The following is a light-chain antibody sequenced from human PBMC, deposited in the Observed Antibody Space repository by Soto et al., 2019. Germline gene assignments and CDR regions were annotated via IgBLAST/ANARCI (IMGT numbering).Light chain of an antibody. CDR1: QSVSSSY. CDR3: QQYGSSPLT. CDR2: GAS. V-gene: IGKV3-20*01. Sequence: EIVLTKSPGTLSLSPGERATLSCRASQSVSSSYLAWYQQKPGQAPRLLIYGASSRATGIPDRFSGSGSGTDFTLTISRMEPEDFALYYCQQYGSSPLTFGGGTKVAIK. J-gene: IGKJ4*01.